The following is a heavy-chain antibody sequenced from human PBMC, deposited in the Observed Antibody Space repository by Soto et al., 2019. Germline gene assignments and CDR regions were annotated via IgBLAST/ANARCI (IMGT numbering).Heavy chain of an antibody. J-gene: IGHJ5*02. D-gene: IGHD3-3*01. Sequence: QVPLVQSGAEVKKPGASVKVSCKASGYTFTSYDIMWVRQATGQGLEWIGWMNPKNGNTGYAQKFQDRVTITRDISIRTAYIELTSLTLEDTAVYYCARGRADDDLGNWIDPWGQGTQVTVSS. CDR3: ARGRADDDLGNWIDP. CDR1: GYTFTSYD. CDR2: MNPKNGNT. V-gene: IGHV1-8*01.